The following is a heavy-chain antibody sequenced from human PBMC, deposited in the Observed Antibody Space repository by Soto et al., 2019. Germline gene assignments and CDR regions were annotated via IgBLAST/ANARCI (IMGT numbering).Heavy chain of an antibody. J-gene: IGHJ4*02. V-gene: IGHV3-74*01. CDR3: ARGRRGNYGYFDY. CDR1: GFTLRSDS. D-gene: IGHD1-26*01. Sequence: EVQLVASGGGLVQVGGYLRLSCAASGFTLRSDSMHWVRQVPGKGLVWVSHLKSDGSENYADSVKGRFTISRDNAKNTLYLQINSLGDEDSAVYYCARGRRGNYGYFDYWGQGMLVSVSS. CDR2: LKSDGSE.